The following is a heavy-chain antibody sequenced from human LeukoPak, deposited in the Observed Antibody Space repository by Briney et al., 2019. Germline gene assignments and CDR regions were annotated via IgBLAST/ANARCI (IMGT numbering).Heavy chain of an antibody. V-gene: IGHV4-39*01. CDR3: QSRYLEWLLDY. CDR1: GVSISSSSYY. D-gene: IGHD3-3*01. CDR2: IYYSGN. J-gene: IGHJ4*02. Sequence: SETLSLTCTVSGVSISSSSYYWGWIRQPPGKGLEWIGSIYYSGNYYNPSLKSRVTIFVDTSKNQFSLKLSSVTAADTAVYYCQSRYLEWLLDYWGQGTLVTVSS.